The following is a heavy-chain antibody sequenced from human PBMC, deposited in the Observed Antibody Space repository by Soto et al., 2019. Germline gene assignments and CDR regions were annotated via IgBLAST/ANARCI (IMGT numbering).Heavy chain of an antibody. D-gene: IGHD5-12*01. CDR2: MNPNSGNT. J-gene: IGHJ4*02. CDR1: GYTFTTSD. CDR3: ARRLGYNRFDH. Sequence: QVQLVQSGAEVKKPGASVKVSCKASGYTFTTSDINWVRQATGQGLEWMGWMNPNSGNTGYAQKFQGRLTMTRNTAISTAYMEVSGLRSEDTAVYYCARRLGYNRFDHWGPGTLVTVSS. V-gene: IGHV1-8*01.